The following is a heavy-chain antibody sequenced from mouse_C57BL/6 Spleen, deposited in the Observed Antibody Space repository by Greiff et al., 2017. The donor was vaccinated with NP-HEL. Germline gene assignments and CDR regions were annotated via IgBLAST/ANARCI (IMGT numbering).Heavy chain of an antibody. D-gene: IGHD1-1*01. CDR1: GYTFTSYW. V-gene: IGHV1-61*01. Sequence: VQLQQPGAELVRPGSSVKLSCKASGYTFTSYWMDWVKQRPGQGLEWIGNIYPSDSETHYNQKFKDKATLTVDKSSSTAYMQLSSLTSEDSAVYYCARGYYYGSSYVPDYWGQGTTLTVSS. CDR2: IYPSDSET. J-gene: IGHJ2*01. CDR3: ARGYYYGSSYVPDY.